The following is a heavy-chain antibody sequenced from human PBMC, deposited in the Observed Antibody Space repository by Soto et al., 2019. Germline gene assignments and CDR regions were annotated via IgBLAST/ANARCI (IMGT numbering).Heavy chain of an antibody. CDR1: GGTFSSYA. CDR2: IIPIFGTA. Sequence: QVQLVQSGAEVKKPGSSVKVSCKASGGTFSSYAISWVRQAPGQGLEWMGGIIPIFGTANYAQKSQGRVTITADESTSTAYMELSSLRSEDTAVYYCARGACSSTSCYWFYYYGMDVWGQGTTVTVSS. CDR3: ARGACSSTSCYWFYYYGMDV. V-gene: IGHV1-69*01. J-gene: IGHJ6*02. D-gene: IGHD2-2*01.